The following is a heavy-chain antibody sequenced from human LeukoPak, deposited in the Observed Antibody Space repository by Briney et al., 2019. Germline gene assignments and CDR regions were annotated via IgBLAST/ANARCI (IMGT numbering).Heavy chain of an antibody. CDR1: GGSISSSSYY. CDR3: VRGHLVGGRFKYDAFDI. J-gene: IGHJ3*02. V-gene: IGHV4-61*03. Sequence: PSETLSLTCTVSGGSISSSSYYWSWIRQPPGKGLEWIGYIYHSGSTNYNPSLKSRVTISLDTSKKHFSLKLSSVTAADTAVYYCVRGHLVGGRFKYDAFDIWGQGTMVSVSS. CDR2: IYHSGST. D-gene: IGHD6-19*01.